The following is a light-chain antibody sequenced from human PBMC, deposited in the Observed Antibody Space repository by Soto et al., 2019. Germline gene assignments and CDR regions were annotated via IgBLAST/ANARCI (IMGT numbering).Light chain of an antibody. CDR1: QSVTASY. CDR2: DAS. Sequence: EIVLTQSPGTLSLSPGERATLSCRASQSVTASYLAWYQQRPGQAPRLLIYDASSRATGIPDRFSGSGSGTDFTLTISRLEPEGFAVYYCQQYGSSPITFGQGTRLEIK. V-gene: IGKV3-20*01. J-gene: IGKJ5*01. CDR3: QQYGSSPIT.